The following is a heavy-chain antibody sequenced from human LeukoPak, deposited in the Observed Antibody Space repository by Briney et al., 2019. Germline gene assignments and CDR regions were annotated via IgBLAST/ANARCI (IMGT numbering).Heavy chain of an antibody. CDR2: ISYTGST. D-gene: IGHD6-19*01. CDR3: ARAVTGTSLVDF. CDR1: GGSIGGDH. V-gene: IGHV4-59*08. Sequence: SETLSLTCTISGGSIGGDHWSWIRQAPGEGLEWIGYISYTGSTSYNPSLRSRVTISLNTPENQFSLRLTSVTAADTAVYYCARAVTGTSLVDFWGQGTLVAISS. J-gene: IGHJ4*02.